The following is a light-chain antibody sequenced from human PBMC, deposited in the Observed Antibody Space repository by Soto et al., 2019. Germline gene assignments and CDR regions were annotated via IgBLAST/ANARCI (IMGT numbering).Light chain of an antibody. J-gene: IGKJ2*01. CDR3: QQYYSTPYT. V-gene: IGKV4-1*01. CDR1: QNLFYSSNDKNY. CDR2: WSS. Sequence: DIVMTQSPDSLAVSLGERATINCKSSQNLFYSSNDKNYLAWYQQKAGQPPKLLISWSSTRESGVPDRFSGSGSGTDFSLTNSSLQAEDVAVYYCQQYYSTPYTFGQGTRVEIK.